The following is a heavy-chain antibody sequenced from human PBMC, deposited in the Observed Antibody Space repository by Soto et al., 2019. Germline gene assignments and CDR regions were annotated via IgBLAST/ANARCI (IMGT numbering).Heavy chain of an antibody. CDR3: ASASIQLGPEAYYYYYYYMDV. CDR2: ISAYNGNT. Sequence: ASVKVSCKASGYTFTSYGISWVRQAPGQGLEWMGWISAYNGNTNYAQKLQGRVTMTTDTSTSTAYMELRSLRSDDTAVYYCASASIQLGPEAYYYYYYYMDVWGKGTTVTVSS. D-gene: IGHD5-18*01. CDR1: GYTFTSYG. J-gene: IGHJ6*03. V-gene: IGHV1-18*01.